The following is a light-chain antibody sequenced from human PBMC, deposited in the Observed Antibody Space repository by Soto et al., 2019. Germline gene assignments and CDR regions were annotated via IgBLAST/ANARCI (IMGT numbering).Light chain of an antibody. V-gene: IGKV1-27*01. CDR1: LPISNY. CDR2: AAS. CDR3: QKYNTETLS. Sequence: THAPSCLYGSVLYTAPITFLASLPISNYLAWYQQKPGKIPNLLIYAASTLQAGVPSRFSGGGSGTDFTLTICSLQPEDVAAYYCQKYNTETLSFGGGTKVEIK. J-gene: IGKJ4*01.